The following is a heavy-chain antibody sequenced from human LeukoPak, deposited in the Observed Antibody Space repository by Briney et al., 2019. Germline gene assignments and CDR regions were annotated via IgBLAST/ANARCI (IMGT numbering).Heavy chain of an antibody. CDR3: ARHLEHCRKIVCSSSAY. J-gene: IGHJ4*02. V-gene: IGHV1-18*04. CDR2: ISTYNGNT. D-gene: IGHD3-10*01. Sequence: GASVTVSCKGSGYTFDRYGVTWVRQAPGQGLEWMGWISTYNGNTIYAQKFQGRITMTTDTSTNTAYMDLRSLRSDDTAVYYCARHLEHCRKIVCSSSAYWGQGTLVTVSS. CDR1: GYTFDRYG.